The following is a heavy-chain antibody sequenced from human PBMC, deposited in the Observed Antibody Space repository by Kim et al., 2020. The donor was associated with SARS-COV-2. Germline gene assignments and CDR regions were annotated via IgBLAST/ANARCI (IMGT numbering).Heavy chain of an antibody. CDR1: GGSISSGGYY. V-gene: IGHV4-31*03. Sequence: SETLSLTCTVSGGSISSGGYYWSWIRQHPGKGLEWIGYIYYSGSTYYNPSLKSRVTISVDTSKNQFSLKLSSVTAADTAVYYCARVDYGDFPYFDYWGQGTLVTVSS. D-gene: IGHD4-17*01. J-gene: IGHJ4*02. CDR2: IYYSGST. CDR3: ARVDYGDFPYFDY.